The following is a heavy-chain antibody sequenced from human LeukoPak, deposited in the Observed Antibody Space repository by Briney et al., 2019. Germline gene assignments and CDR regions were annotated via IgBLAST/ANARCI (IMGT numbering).Heavy chain of an antibody. CDR3: ARSGGYDSRAGFDY. V-gene: IGHV3-21*04. Sequence: PGGSLRLSCAASGFTFSSYSMNWVRQAPGKGLGWVSSISSSSSYIYYADSVKGRFTISRDNAKNSLYLQMNSLRAEDTAVYYCARSGGYDSRAGFDYWGQGTLVTVSS. CDR2: ISSSSSYI. J-gene: IGHJ4*02. D-gene: IGHD3-22*01. CDR1: GFTFSSYS.